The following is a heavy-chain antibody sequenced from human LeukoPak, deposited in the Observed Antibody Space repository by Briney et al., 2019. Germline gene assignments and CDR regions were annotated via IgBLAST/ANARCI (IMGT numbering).Heavy chain of an antibody. CDR2: IYYSGST. Sequence: SETLSLTCTVSGGSISTYYWTWIRQPPGRGLEWIGYIYYSGSTNYNPSLKSRVTISVDTSKNQFSLKLTSVTAADTAVYYCARINYDFFDAFDIWGQGTMVTVSS. V-gene: IGHV4-59*01. J-gene: IGHJ3*02. D-gene: IGHD3-3*01. CDR1: GGSISTYY. CDR3: ARINYDFFDAFDI.